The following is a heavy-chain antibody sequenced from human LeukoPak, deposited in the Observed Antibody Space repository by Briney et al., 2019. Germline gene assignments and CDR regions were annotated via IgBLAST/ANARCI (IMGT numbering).Heavy chain of an antibody. D-gene: IGHD3-10*01. Sequence: PGGSLRLSCAASGFTFSSYWMSWVRQAPGKGLEWVANIKHDGSEKYYVDSVKVRFTISRANAKNSLSLQMNSLRAEDRAVYYCARLVLLWFGELDYWGQGTLVTVSS. CDR1: GFTFSSYW. CDR2: IKHDGSEK. CDR3: ARLVLLWFGELDY. J-gene: IGHJ4*02. V-gene: IGHV3-7*01.